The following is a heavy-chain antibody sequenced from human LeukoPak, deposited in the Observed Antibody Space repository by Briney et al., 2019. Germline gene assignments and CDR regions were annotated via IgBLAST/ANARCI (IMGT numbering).Heavy chain of an antibody. CDR1: GYTFTGYF. V-gene: IGHV1-2*02. J-gene: IGHJ4*02. D-gene: IGHD3-3*01. CDR2: INPNSGGT. CDR3: ARDRCEWSGALCRHLFDY. Sequence: ASVKVSCKTSGYTFTGYFMHWVRQAPGQGLEWMGWINPNSGGTNYAQKFQGRVTMTRDTSITTAYMELSSLTSDDTAVYYCARDRCEWSGALCRHLFDYWGQGTLVTVSS.